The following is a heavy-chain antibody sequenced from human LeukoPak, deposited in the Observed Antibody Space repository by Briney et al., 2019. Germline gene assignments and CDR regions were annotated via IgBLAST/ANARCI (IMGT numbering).Heavy chain of an antibody. J-gene: IGHJ5*02. CDR2: IHPSSGSA. CDR1: GYTFTTYY. V-gene: IGHV1-46*01. D-gene: IGHD6-6*01. CDR3: ARDSDSSSLADP. Sequence: ASVKVSCKASGYTFTTYYIHWVRQAPGQGLEWMGIIHPSSGSAASAQKFQGRLTMTRDTTTSTVDMELSSLTSEDTAVYYCARDSDSSSLADPWGQGTLVTVS.